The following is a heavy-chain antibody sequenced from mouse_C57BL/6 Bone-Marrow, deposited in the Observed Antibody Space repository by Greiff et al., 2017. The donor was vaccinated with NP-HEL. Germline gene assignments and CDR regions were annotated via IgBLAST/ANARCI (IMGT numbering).Heavy chain of an antibody. V-gene: IGHV5-17*01. CDR3: ARDDYAAWFAY. CDR2: ISSGSSTI. D-gene: IGHD2-4*01. Sequence: EVHLVESGGGLVKPGGSLKLSCAASGFTFSDYGMHWVRQAPETGLEWVAYISSGSSTIYYADTVQGRFTISRDNAKNTLFLQMTSLRSEDTAMYYCARDDYAAWFAYWGQGTLVTVSA. CDR1: GFTFSDYG. J-gene: IGHJ3*01.